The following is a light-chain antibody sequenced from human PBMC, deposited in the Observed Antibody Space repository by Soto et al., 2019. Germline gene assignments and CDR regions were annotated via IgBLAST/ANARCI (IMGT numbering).Light chain of an antibody. Sequence: QLVLTQPPSVSGAPGQRVTISCTGSSSNFGAGFAVHWYQQLPGTAPRLLIYGSTNRPSGVPDRFSGSKSGTSASLAITGLQAEDEADYYCQSYDSSLSGYVFGTGTKVTVL. J-gene: IGLJ1*01. CDR2: GST. CDR3: QSYDSSLSGYV. CDR1: SSNFGAGFA. V-gene: IGLV1-40*01.